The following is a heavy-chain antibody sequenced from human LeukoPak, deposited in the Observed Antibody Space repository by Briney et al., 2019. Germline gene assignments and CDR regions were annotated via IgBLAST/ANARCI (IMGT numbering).Heavy chain of an antibody. D-gene: IGHD3-22*01. CDR3: AKGGDYYDSSGGFDY. J-gene: IGHJ4*02. CDR2: ISWNSGSI. V-gene: IGHV3-9*03. Sequence: GGSLRLSXAASGFTFDDYAMHWVRQAPGKGLEWVSGISWNSGSIGYADSVKGRFTISRDNAKNSLYLQMNSLRAEDMALYYCAKGGDYYDSSGGFDYWGQRTLVTVSS. CDR1: GFTFDDYA.